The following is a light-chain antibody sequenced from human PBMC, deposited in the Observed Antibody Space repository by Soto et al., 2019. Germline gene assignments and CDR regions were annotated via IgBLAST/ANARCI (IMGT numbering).Light chain of an antibody. J-gene: IGLJ3*02. CDR2: EDN. CDR1: SGSIASNY. CDR3: QSYNRSNWV. Sequence: NFMLTQPHSVSESPGKTVTISCTRSSGSIASNYVQWYQQRPGSSPTTVMYEDNQRPSGVPDRFSGSIDRSSNSASLTISGLKTEDEADYYCQSYNRSNWVFGGGTKVTVL. V-gene: IGLV6-57*01.